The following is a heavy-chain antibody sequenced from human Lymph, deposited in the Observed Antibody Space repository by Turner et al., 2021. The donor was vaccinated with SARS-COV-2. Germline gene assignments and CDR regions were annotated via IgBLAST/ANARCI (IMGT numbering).Heavy chain of an antibody. CDR3: AKVHGILPGYIDY. CDR2: ISVSGGST. J-gene: IGHJ4*02. CDR1: GFTFSSYA. V-gene: IGHV3-23*01. Sequence: EVQLLESGGGLVQPGGSLRLSCAASGFTFSSYAMSWVRKAPGKGLEWVSSISVSGGSTYYPDSVKGRFTISRDNSKTTLYLQMNSLRAEDTAVYYCAKVHGILPGYIDYWGQGTLVTVSS. D-gene: IGHD3-9*01.